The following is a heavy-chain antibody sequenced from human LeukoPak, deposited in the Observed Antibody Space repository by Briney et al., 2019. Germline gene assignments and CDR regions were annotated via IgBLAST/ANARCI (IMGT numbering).Heavy chain of an antibody. CDR3: ARELRFSFDY. CDR2: IYHSGST. D-gene: IGHD3-3*01. V-gene: IGHV4-38-2*02. Sequence: SETLSLTCTVSGYSISSGYYWGWIRQPPGKGLEWIGSIYHSGSTYYNPSLKSRVTISVDTSKNQFSLKLSSVTAADTAVYYCARELRFSFDYRGQGTLVTVSS. J-gene: IGHJ4*02. CDR1: GYSISSGYY.